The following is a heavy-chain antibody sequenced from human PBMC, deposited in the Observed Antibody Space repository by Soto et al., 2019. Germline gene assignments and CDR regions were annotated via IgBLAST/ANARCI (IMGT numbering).Heavy chain of an antibody. CDR2: IIPILGIA. V-gene: IGHV1-69*10. J-gene: IGHJ3*02. D-gene: IGHD5-18*01. CDR1: GGTSSSYA. Sequence: ASVKVSCKASGGTSSSYAISWVRQAPGQGLEWMGGIIPILGIANYAQKFQGRVTITADKSTSTAYMELSSLRSEDTAVYYCASPGGYSYGYAFDIWGQGTMVTVSS. CDR3: ASPGGYSYGYAFDI.